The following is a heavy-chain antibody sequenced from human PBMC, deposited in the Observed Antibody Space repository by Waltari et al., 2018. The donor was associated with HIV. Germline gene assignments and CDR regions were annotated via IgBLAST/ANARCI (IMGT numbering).Heavy chain of an antibody. J-gene: IGHJ6*02. Sequence: EVQLVESGGGLVQPGGSLRLSCSASGFTVSSTYMAWVRQAPGKGLEWVSVIYGGGLTYYADFVTDRFTISRDKSKKTLYLQMNSLRAEDTAVYYCASPKFGFYYYDMDVWGQGTTVTVSS. CDR2: IYGGGLT. D-gene: IGHD3-10*01. V-gene: IGHV3-66*02. CDR1: GFTVSSTY. CDR3: ASPKFGFYYYDMDV.